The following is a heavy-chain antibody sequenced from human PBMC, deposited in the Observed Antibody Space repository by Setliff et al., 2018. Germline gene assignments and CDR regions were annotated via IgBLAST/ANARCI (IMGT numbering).Heavy chain of an antibody. V-gene: IGHV1-18*01. J-gene: IGHJ3*01. Sequence: ASVKVSCKASGHIFNSYGISWVRQAPGKGLEWVGWISSYNDVTTYAQRFQGRVTLTKDTSTSAAYMELRSLRSDDSAVYYCAISTLSICSGGSCPNAFDVWGQGTTVTVSS. CDR2: ISSYNDVT. CDR1: GHIFNSYG. D-gene: IGHD2-15*01. CDR3: AISTLSICSGGSCPNAFDV.